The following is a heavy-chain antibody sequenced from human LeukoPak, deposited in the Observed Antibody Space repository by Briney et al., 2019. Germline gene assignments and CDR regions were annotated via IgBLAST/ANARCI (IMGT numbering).Heavy chain of an antibody. CDR1: GDSITSGGYS. V-gene: IGHV4-30-4*07. D-gene: IGHD6-25*01. CDR3: ARVVAAAGNNWFDP. J-gene: IGHJ5*02. CDR2: IHDSGST. Sequence: SETLSLTCAVSGDSITSGGYSWSWIRQTPGKGLEWIAYIHDSGSTYNNPSLKSRLSISIDTSKNQFSLKLNSVTAADAAVYYCARVVAAAGNNWFDPWGQGTLVTVSS.